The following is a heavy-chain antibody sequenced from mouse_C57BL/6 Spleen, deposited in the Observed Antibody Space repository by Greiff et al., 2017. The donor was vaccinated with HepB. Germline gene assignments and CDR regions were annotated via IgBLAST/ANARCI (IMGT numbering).Heavy chain of an antibody. V-gene: IGHV1-61*01. CDR1: GYTFTSYW. D-gene: IGHD1-1*01. J-gene: IGHJ4*01. Sequence: QVQLQQPGAELVRPGSSVKLSCKASGYTFTSYWMDWVKQRPGQGLEWIGNIYPSDSETHYNQKFKDKAKLTVDKSSSTAYMQLSSLTSEDSAVYYCAISLYGSSRYYYAMDYWGQGTSVTVSS. CDR2: IYPSDSET. CDR3: AISLYGSSRYYYAMDY.